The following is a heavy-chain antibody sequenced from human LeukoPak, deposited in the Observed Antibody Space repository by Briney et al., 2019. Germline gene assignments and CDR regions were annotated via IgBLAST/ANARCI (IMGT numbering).Heavy chain of an antibody. CDR2: IGSSGDIT. V-gene: IGHV3-23*01. CDR1: GFTFRSYS. D-gene: IGHD4-17*01. CDR3: ARDIDNGDYVVY. J-gene: IGHJ4*02. Sequence: PGGSLRLSCAASGFTFRSYSMNWVRQAPGKGLEWVSSIGSSGDITYYADSVKGRFTISRDNSKNTLYLQMNSLRAEDTAVYYCARDIDNGDYVVYWGQGTLVTVSS.